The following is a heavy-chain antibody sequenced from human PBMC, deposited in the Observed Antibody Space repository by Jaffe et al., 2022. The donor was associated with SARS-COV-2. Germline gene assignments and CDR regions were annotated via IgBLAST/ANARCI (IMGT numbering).Heavy chain of an antibody. CDR2: IYPGDSHT. D-gene: IGHD2-21*02. V-gene: IGHV5-51*01. CDR1: GYSFITYW. CDR3: ARLYAGGDRYFDL. Sequence: EVQLVQSGAEVKKPGESLKISCKGSGYSFITYWIGWVRQMPGKGPELMGIIYPGDSHTRYSPSFQGQVTISVDKSMSTAFLQWSSLKASDSAIYYCARLYAGGDRYFDLWGRGTLLTVSS. J-gene: IGHJ2*01.